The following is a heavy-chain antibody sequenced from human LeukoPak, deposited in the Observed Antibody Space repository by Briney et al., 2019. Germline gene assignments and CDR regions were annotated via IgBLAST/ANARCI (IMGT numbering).Heavy chain of an antibody. V-gene: IGHV3-23*01. Sequence: GGSLRLSCAASGFTFSSYAMSWVRQAPGKGLEWVSAISGSGGSTYYADSVKGRFTISRDNSKNTLYLQMNSLRAEDTAVYYCAKESWVVGAAHGAFDIWGQGTMVTVSS. CDR1: GFTFSSYA. D-gene: IGHD1-26*01. CDR2: ISGSGGST. J-gene: IGHJ3*02. CDR3: AKESWVVGAAHGAFDI.